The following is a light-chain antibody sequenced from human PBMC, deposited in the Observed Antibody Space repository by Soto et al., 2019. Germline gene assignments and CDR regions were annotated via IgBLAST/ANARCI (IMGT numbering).Light chain of an antibody. Sequence: QSVLTQPPSVSEAPRQRVTISCSGSSSNIGNNAVNWYQQLPGQAPKIVIYYDNLLTSGVSDRFSGSKSGISASLAISDLQSADQADYYSASWDESLNAYVFGPGTKVTV. CDR1: SSNIGNNA. CDR2: YDN. CDR3: ASWDESLNAYV. J-gene: IGLJ1*01. V-gene: IGLV1-36*01.